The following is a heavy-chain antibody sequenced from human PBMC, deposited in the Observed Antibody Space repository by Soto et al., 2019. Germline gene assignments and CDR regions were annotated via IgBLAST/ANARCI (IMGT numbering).Heavy chain of an antibody. D-gene: IGHD3-9*01. Sequence: QVQLVQSGAEVKKPGASVRVSCRDPGDSFTSYDINWVRQAAGQGFEWLGRMNSNSGNTGYAQSFQGRVSMTRDTSISTAYLERRSLTSDDAAVYYCARGFIGRGLVATHWGQGTPVTVSS. J-gene: IGHJ4*02. CDR3: ARGFIGRGLVATH. CDR2: MNSNSGNT. V-gene: IGHV1-8*01. CDR1: GDSFTSYD.